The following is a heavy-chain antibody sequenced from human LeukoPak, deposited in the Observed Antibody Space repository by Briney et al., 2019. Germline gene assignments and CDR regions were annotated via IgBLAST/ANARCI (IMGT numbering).Heavy chain of an antibody. CDR3: VRLRRNSNRSYYYYYYDS. J-gene: IGHJ5*01. Sequence: GGSLRLSCVASGLTFSDYSINWVRRPPGKGLEWVSSINPTSTSIYYADAVRGRLTISRDNAKSSLYLQMDSLRAEDTAVYYCVRLRRNSNRSYYYYYYDSWGQGILVTVSS. CDR2: INPTSTSI. D-gene: IGHD3-10*01. CDR1: GLTFSDYS. V-gene: IGHV3-21*01.